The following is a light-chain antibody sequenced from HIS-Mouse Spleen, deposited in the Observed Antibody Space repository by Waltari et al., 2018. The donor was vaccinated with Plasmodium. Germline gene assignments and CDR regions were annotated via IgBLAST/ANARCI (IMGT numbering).Light chain of an antibody. V-gene: IGLV3-1*01. J-gene: IGLJ3*02. CDR2: QGS. CDR1: KLGDKY. Sequence: SYELTQPPSVSVSPGQTASITCSGDKLGDKYACWYQQKPGQSPVLVIYQGSKRPSGIQERLSGSNSGKTATLTISGTQARDEADYYCQAWDSSTWVFGGGTKLTVL. CDR3: QAWDSSTWV.